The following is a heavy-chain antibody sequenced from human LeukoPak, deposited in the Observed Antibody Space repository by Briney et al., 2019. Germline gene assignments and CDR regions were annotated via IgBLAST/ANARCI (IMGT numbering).Heavy chain of an antibody. CDR3: ARGVLPGVIHWSLDY. V-gene: IGHV3-7*01. CDR1: GFTFSNFY. Sequence: GGSLRLSCAASGFTFSNFYMSWVRQAPGKGLEGVANIKPDGSEKECVDSVKGRFTISRDNARNSLYLQMDSLRAEDTAVYYCARGVLPGVIHWSLDYWGQGALVTVSS. D-gene: IGHD2-2*02. CDR2: IKPDGSEK. J-gene: IGHJ4*02.